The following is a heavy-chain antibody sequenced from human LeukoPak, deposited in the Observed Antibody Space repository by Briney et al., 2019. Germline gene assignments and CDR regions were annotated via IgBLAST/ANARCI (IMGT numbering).Heavy chain of an antibody. CDR3: SGTMVRGVIISFDY. CDR1: GGSISSYY. D-gene: IGHD3-10*01. CDR2: IYYSGST. V-gene: IGHV4-59*06. Sequence: SETLSLTCTVSGGSISSYYCSWIRQPPGKGLEWIGYIYYSGSTYYNPSLKSRVTISVDTSKNQFSLKLSSVTAADTAVYYCSGTMVRGVIISFDYWGQGTLVTVSS. J-gene: IGHJ4*02.